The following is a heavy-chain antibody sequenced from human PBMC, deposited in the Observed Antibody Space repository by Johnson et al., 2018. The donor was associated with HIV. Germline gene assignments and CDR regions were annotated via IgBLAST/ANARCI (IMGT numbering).Heavy chain of an antibody. D-gene: IGHD3-10*01. CDR3: ERDWEGSGTYGVYDEGFDI. J-gene: IGHJ3*02. CDR1: GFTFSSYA. CDR2: ISKDGANN. Sequence: VQLVESGGGVVQPGRSLRLSCAASGFTFSSYAMSWVRQAPGKGREWVAVISKDGANNYHADSVKGRFTSSRDNSKNTLYLQMNSLRGEDTAVYYCERDWEGSGTYGVYDEGFDIWGPGTMVTVSS. V-gene: IGHV3-30*04.